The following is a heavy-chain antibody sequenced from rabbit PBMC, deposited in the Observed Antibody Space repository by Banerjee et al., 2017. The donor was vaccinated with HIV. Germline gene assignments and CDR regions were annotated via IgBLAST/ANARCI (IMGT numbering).Heavy chain of an antibody. J-gene: IGHJ6*01. CDR2: IDVGSSGST. Sequence: QLEESGGGLVKPGGTLTPTCTASGFSFSSSYGISWVRQAPGKGLEWIACIDVGSSGSTWYASWVNGRFTISKTSSTTVTLQMTSLTAADTATYFCARYTGSSSYSFLLWGPGTLVTVS. D-gene: IGHD1-1*01. CDR3: ARYTGSSSYSFLL. CDR1: GFSFSSSYG. V-gene: IGHV1S45*01.